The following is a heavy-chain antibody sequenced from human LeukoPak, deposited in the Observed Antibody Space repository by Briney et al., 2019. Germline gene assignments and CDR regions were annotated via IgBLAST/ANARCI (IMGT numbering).Heavy chain of an antibody. D-gene: IGHD3-10*02. CDR1: GFTFTSSA. J-gene: IGHJ6*04. CDR3: AELGITMIGGV. CDR2: ISGSGHTT. V-gene: IGHV3-23*01. Sequence: GGSLRLSCAASGFTFTSSAMGWVRQAPGKGLEWVSVISGSGHTTDYADSVKGRFTISRDNAKNSLYLQMNSLRAEDTAVYYCAELGITMIGGVWGKGTTVTISS.